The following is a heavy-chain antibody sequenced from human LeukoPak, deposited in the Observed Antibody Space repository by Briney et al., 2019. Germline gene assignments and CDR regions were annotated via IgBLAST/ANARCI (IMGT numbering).Heavy chain of an antibody. J-gene: IGHJ1*01. Sequence: SETLSLTCAVSGISIGTSNWWSWVRQPPGKGLEWIGEIYHSGTTNYNPSLKSRVTISVDKSKNQFSLKLSSVTAADTALYYCMGADYGGHWGQGTLVTVSS. V-gene: IGHV4-4*02. CDR3: MGADYGGH. CDR2: IYHSGTT. CDR1: GISIGTSNW. D-gene: IGHD4/OR15-4a*01.